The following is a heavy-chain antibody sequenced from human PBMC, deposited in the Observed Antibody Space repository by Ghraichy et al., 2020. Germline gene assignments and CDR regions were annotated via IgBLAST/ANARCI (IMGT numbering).Heavy chain of an antibody. CDR2: IKEDGSEK. J-gene: IGHJ6*02. CDR1: GFTFRNYW. V-gene: IGHV3-7*01. D-gene: IGHD6-25*01. Sequence: GALRLSCAASGFTFRNYWMSWVRQAPGKGLEWVANIKEDGSEKYDVDSVEGRFTISRDNAKNSLYLQMTSLRAEDTALYYCARNTIGAASSDSYYGMDVWGQGTTVTVSS. CDR3: ARNTIGAASSDSYYGMDV.